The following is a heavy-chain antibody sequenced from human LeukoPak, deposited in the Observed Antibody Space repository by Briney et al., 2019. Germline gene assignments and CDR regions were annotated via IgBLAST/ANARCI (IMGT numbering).Heavy chain of an antibody. J-gene: IGHJ4*02. Sequence: GGSLRLSCAASGFTFSSYAMHWVRQAPGKGLEWVAVISYDGSNKYYADSVKGRFTISRDNAKNSLYLQMNSLRAEDTAVYYCARDRGRYSGLRGFFFGSLPSSFDYWGQGTLVTVSS. CDR3: ARDRGRYSGLRGFFFGSLPSSFDY. CDR1: GFTFSSYA. V-gene: IGHV3-30-3*01. CDR2: ISYDGSNK. D-gene: IGHD5-12*01.